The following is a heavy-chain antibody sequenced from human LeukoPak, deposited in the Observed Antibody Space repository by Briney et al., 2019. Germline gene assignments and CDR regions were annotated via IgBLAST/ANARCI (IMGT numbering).Heavy chain of an antibody. Sequence: GGSLRLSCAASGFTFSSYEMNWVRQGPGKGLEWISYITTTDTTKYYTDSVKGRFTISRDNAKNSLYLQMHSLRAEDTAIYYCARGGFVFDIWGQGTVVTVSS. CDR1: GFTFSSYE. CDR2: ITTTDTTK. D-gene: IGHD3-10*01. CDR3: ARGGFVFDI. J-gene: IGHJ3*02. V-gene: IGHV3-48*03.